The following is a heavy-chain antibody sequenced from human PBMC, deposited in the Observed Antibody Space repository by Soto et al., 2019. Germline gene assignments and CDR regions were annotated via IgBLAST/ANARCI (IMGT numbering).Heavy chain of an antibody. D-gene: IGHD6-13*01. Sequence: GGSLRLSCAASGSTISTKQMAWFRQAPGMGLEWVSVLYADGHTNYADSVKGRFTISRDNAKNSLFLQMNSLRAEDTAVYYCARGRGAAADYFDFWGQGTLVTVSS. V-gene: IGHV3-53*01. CDR1: GSTISTKQ. CDR2: LYADGHT. CDR3: ARGRGAAADYFDF. J-gene: IGHJ4*02.